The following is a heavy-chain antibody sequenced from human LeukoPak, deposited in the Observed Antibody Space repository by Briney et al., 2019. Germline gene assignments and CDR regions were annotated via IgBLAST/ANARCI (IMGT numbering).Heavy chain of an antibody. CDR3: ASVDSSGYYHMDV. Sequence: GSLRLSCAASRFTFSNYWMSWVRQAPGKGLEWVANINQDGSERYYVDSVKGRFTISRDNTKNSLYLQMNSLRAEGTAVYYCASVDSSGYYHMDVWGKGTTVTISS. CDR1: RFTFSNYW. J-gene: IGHJ6*03. D-gene: IGHD3-22*01. CDR2: INQDGSER. V-gene: IGHV3-7*01.